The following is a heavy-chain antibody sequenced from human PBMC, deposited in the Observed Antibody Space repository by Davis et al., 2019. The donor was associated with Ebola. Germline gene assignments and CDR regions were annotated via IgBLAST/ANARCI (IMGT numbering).Heavy chain of an antibody. D-gene: IGHD6-13*01. J-gene: IGHJ4*02. Sequence: GESLKISCAASGFTFSSYSMNWVRQAPGKGLEWVSSISSSSSYIYYADSVKGRFTISRDNAKNSLYLQMNSLRAEDTAVYYCARGRSAAGTPDSDYWGQGTLVTVSS. CDR1: GFTFSSYS. V-gene: IGHV3-21*01. CDR2: ISSSSSYI. CDR3: ARGRSAAGTPDSDY.